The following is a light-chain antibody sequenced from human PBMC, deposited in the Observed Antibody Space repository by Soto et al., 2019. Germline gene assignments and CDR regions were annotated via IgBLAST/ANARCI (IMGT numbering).Light chain of an antibody. CDR3: HQYSGSPLT. V-gene: IGKV3D-15*01. J-gene: IGKJ4*01. Sequence: EIVMTQSPATLSVSPGDGGTLSCRASQSVDSNLAWYQQKPGQTPRLLIYGASTRPTGIPDRFSGSGSGTDFTLTISRLEPEDFAVYYCHQYSGSPLTFGGGTKVDI. CDR2: GAS. CDR1: QSVDSN.